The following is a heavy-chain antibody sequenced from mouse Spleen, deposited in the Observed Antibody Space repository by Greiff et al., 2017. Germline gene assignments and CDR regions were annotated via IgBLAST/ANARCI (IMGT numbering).Heavy chain of an antibody. Sequence: QVQLQQPGAELVMPGASVKLSCKASGYTFTSYWMHWVKQRPGQGLEWIGEIDPSDSYTNYNQKFKGKATLTVDKSSSTAYMQLSSLTSEDSAVYYCARRGDYGYFFAYWGQGTLVTVSA. CDR2: IDPSDSYT. CDR3: ARRGDYGYFFAY. D-gene: IGHD1-2*01. J-gene: IGHJ3*01. V-gene: IGHV1-69*01. CDR1: GYTFTSYW.